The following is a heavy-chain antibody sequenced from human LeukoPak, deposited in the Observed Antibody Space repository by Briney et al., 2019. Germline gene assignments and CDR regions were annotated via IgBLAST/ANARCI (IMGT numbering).Heavy chain of an antibody. CDR3: ARGGGADSYSY. V-gene: IGHV3-21*01. CDR2: INTASSYI. CDR1: GFTFSSYY. D-gene: IGHD2-21*02. J-gene: IGHJ4*02. Sequence: GGSLRLSCAASGFTFSSYYMNWVRQAPGKGLEWVSSINTASSYIFYADSVKGRFTISRDNAKNSLYLQMDSLRAEDTAVYYCARGGGADSYSYWGQGTLVTVSS.